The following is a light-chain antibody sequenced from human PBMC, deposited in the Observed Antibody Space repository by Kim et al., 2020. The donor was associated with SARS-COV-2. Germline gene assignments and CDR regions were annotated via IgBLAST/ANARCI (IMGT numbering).Light chain of an antibody. CDR2: EDS. CDR1: SVGSKS. J-gene: IGLJ2*01. V-gene: IGLV3-21*02. CDR3: QVWDSSSDHVV. Sequence: APGRTARITCGRNSVGSKSVKWYRRRAGQAPVVVVYEDSDRPSGIPERFYGSNSGNAATLTISRVEAGDEADYYCQVWDSSSDHVVFGGGTQLTVL.